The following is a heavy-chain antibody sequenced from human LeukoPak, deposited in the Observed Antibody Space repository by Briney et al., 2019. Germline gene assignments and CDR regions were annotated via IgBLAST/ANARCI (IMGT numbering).Heavy chain of an antibody. D-gene: IGHD6-13*01. J-gene: IGHJ4*02. CDR2: IWYDGSNK. Sequence: PGGSLRLSCAASGFTFSSYGMHWVRQAPGKGLEWVAVIWYDGSNKYYADSVKGRFTISRDNSKNTLYLQMNSLRAEDTAVYYCARGDRGYDPLSKQQLGPLDYWGQGTLVTVSS. CDR1: GFTFSSYG. V-gene: IGHV3-33*01. CDR3: ARGDRGYDPLSKQQLGPLDY.